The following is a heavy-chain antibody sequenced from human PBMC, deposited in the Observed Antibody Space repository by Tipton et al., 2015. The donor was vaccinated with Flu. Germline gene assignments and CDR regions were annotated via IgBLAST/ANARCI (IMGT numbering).Heavy chain of an antibody. D-gene: IGHD3-10*01. J-gene: IGHJ4*02. CDR1: GFNFSTAA. CDR2: IGNTGRYR. V-gene: IGHV3-23*01. Sequence: SLRLSCVASGFNFSTAAMTWVRQAPGKGLEWVSTIGNTGRYRYYADSVTGRLTISRDNSKNMVFLQLDSLRVEDTALYFCASGGGAVRPWDNWGQGTQVTVST. CDR3: ASGGGAVRPWDN.